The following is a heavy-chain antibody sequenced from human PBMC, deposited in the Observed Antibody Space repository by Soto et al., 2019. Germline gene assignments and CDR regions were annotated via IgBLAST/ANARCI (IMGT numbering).Heavy chain of an antibody. Sequence: QMQLVQSGPEVKKPGTSVKVSCKASGFTFTSSAVQWVRQARGQRLEWIGWIVVGSGNTNYAQKFQERVTITRDMAAGTAYMELSSLRSEDTAVYYCAVPGSDYYDSSGYDYWGQGTLVTVSS. D-gene: IGHD3-22*01. V-gene: IGHV1-58*01. J-gene: IGHJ4*02. CDR3: AVPGSDYYDSSGYDY. CDR1: GFTFTSSA. CDR2: IVVGSGNT.